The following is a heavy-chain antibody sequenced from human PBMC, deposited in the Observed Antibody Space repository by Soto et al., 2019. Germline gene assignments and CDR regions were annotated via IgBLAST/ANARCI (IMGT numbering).Heavy chain of an antibody. CDR3: ARFYCSGGSCYDHFDY. CDR2: ISAYNGNT. V-gene: IGHV1-18*01. D-gene: IGHD2-15*01. J-gene: IGHJ4*02. CDR1: GYTFTSYG. Sequence: ASVKVSCKASGYTFTSYGISWVRQAPGQGLEWMGRISAYNGNTNYAQKLQGRVTMTTDTSTSTAYMELRSLRSDDTAVYYCARFYCSGGSCYDHFDYWGQGTLVTVSS.